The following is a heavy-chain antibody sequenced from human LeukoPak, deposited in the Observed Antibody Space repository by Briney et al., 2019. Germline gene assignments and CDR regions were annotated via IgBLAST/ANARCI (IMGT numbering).Heavy chain of an antibody. CDR3: AHIPEGIVVVPAALGWFDP. CDR1: GFSLSTSGVG. Sequence: SGPTLVKPTQTLTLTCTFSGFSLSTSGVGVGWIRQPPGKALEWLALIYWNDDKRYSPSLKSRLTITRDTSKNQVVLTMTNMDPVDTATYYCAHIPEGIVVVPAALGWFDPWGQGTLVTVSS. D-gene: IGHD2-2*01. J-gene: IGHJ5*02. V-gene: IGHV2-5*01. CDR2: IYWNDDK.